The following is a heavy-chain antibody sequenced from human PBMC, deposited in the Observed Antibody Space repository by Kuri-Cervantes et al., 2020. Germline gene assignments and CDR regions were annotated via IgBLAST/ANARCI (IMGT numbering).Heavy chain of an antibody. D-gene: IGHD3-10*01. J-gene: IGHJ6*02. CDR1: GGSISSSSYY. V-gene: IGHV4-39*07. CDR2: IYYSGST. CDR3: AREGSTVYYYYYYGMDV. Sequence: ESLKISCTVSGGSISSSSYYWGWIRQPPGKGLEWIGSIYYSGSTYYNPSLKSRVTISVDTSKNQFSLKLSSVAAADTAVYYCAREGSTVYYYYYYGMDVWSQGTTVTVSS.